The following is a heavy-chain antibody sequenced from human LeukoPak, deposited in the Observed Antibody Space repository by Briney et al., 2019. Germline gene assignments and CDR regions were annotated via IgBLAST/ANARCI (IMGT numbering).Heavy chain of an antibody. CDR3: AKNDDSIGYYPFDY. D-gene: IGHD3-22*01. Sequence: PGGSLRLSCAASGFTFSSYGMSWVRQAPGKGLEWVSDISASGGNIYYADAVKGRFTISRDNSKNTLFLHMNSLRAEDTAVYSCAKNDDSIGYYPFDYWGQGTLVTVSS. CDR1: GFTFSSYG. V-gene: IGHV3-23*01. J-gene: IGHJ4*02. CDR2: ISASGGNI.